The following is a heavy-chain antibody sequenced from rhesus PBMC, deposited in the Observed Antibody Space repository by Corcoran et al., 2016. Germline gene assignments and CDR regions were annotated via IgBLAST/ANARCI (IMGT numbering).Heavy chain of an antibody. D-gene: IGHD6-25*01. CDR2: INGNSGST. CDR1: GGSFSSYW. V-gene: IGHV4-80*01. CDR3: ATIAAAGMGFDY. Sequence: QVQLQESGPGLVKPSETLSLTCAVSGGSFSSYWWSWIRQPPGKGLEWIGEINGNSGSTNYNPSLKSRVTISKDASKKEFSLKLTSVTAADTAVYYWATIAAAGMGFDYWGQGALVTVSS. J-gene: IGHJ4*01.